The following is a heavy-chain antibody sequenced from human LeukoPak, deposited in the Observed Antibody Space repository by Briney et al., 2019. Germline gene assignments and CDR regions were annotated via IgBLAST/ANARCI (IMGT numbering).Heavy chain of an antibody. CDR2: IGGDGISI. CDR1: GFTFSTFA. CDR3: ARRYCTNTKCSPFDY. J-gene: IGHJ4*02. V-gene: IGHV3-64*02. D-gene: IGHD2-8*01. Sequence: GGSLRLSCAASGFTFSTFAMHWVRQAPGKGLEYVSAIGGDGISIYYADSVRGRFTISRDNSKNTLYLQMGSLRAEDMAVYYCARRYCTNTKCSPFDYWGQGTLVTVSS.